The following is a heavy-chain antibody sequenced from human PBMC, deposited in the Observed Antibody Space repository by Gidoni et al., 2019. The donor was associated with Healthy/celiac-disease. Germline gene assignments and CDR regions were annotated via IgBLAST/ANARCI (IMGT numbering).Heavy chain of an antibody. Sequence: QVQLQQWGAGLLKPSETLSLTCAVYGGSFSGYYWSWIRQPPGKGLEWIGEINHSGSTNYNPSLKSRVTISVDTSKNQFSLKLSSVTAADTAVYYCARWGVQYQLLWEAMYNWFDPWGQGTLVTVSS. CDR2: INHSGST. D-gene: IGHD2-2*01. CDR1: GGSFSGYY. CDR3: ARWGVQYQLLWEAMYNWFDP. J-gene: IGHJ5*02. V-gene: IGHV4-34*01.